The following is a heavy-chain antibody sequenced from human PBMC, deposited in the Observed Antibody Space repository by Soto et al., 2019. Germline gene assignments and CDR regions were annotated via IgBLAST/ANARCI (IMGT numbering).Heavy chain of an antibody. Sequence: GGSLRLSCAASGFTFDDYAMHWVRQAPGKGLEWVSGISWNSGSIGYADSVKGRFTISRDNAKNSLYLQMNGLRAEDTALYYCAKDFSSGWYYFDYWGQGTLVTVSS. J-gene: IGHJ4*02. D-gene: IGHD6-19*01. CDR1: GFTFDDYA. CDR3: AKDFSSGWYYFDY. V-gene: IGHV3-9*01. CDR2: ISWNSGSI.